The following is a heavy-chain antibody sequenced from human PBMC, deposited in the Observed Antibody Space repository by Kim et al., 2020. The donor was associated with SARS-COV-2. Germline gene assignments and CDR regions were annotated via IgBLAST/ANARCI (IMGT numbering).Heavy chain of an antibody. J-gene: IGHJ4*02. V-gene: IGHV3-48*02. CDR2: ISSGSSRV. CDR1: GFTFGDYN. Sequence: GGSLRLSCAASGFTFGDYNMIWVRQAPGKGLEWVSFISSGSSRVYYADAVKGRGTISRDSDENSRSLQLNSLRDNDAAIDYCSRSSTLGYWGQGALVTVS. D-gene: IGHD6-13*01. CDR3: SRSSTLGY.